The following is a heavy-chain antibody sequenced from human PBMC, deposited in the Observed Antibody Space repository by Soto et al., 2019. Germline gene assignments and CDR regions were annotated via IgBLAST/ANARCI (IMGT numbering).Heavy chain of an antibody. Sequence: SVKVSCKASGGTFSSYAISWVRQAPGQGLEWMGGIIPIFGTANYAQKFQGRVTITADESTSTAYMELSSLRSEDTAVYYCARHDNSGYYKKPHAFDIWGQGTMVTVSS. V-gene: IGHV1-69*13. J-gene: IGHJ3*02. CDR1: GGTFSSYA. CDR3: ARHDNSGYYKKPHAFDI. D-gene: IGHD3-22*01. CDR2: IIPIFGTA.